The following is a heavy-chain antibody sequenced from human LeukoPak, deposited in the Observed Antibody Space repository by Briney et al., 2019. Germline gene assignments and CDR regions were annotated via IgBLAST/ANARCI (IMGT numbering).Heavy chain of an antibody. CDR1: GGSISSYY. Sequence: SETLSLTCTVSGGSISSYYWSWIRQPPGKGLEWIGYIYYSGSTNYNPSLKSRVTISVDTSKNQFSLKLSSVTAADTAVYYCARDVLERDDYSNLFWFDPWGQGTLVTVSS. J-gene: IGHJ5*02. CDR3: ARDVLERDDYSNLFWFDP. D-gene: IGHD4-11*01. V-gene: IGHV4-59*01. CDR2: IYYSGST.